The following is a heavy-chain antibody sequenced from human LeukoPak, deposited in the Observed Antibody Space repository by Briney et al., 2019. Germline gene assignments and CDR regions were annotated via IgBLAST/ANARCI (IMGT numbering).Heavy chain of an antibody. CDR2: ISWNSGSI. D-gene: IGHD6-6*01. J-gene: IGHJ4*02. CDR3: AKDTGGLAARPGVIPPNFDY. CDR1: GFTFDDYA. V-gene: IGHV3-9*01. Sequence: GRSLRLSCAASGFTFDDYAMHWVRQAPGKGLEWVSGISWNSGSIGYADSVKGRFTISRDNAKNSLYLQMNSLRAEDTALYYCAKDTGGLAARPGVIPPNFDYWGQGTLVTVSS.